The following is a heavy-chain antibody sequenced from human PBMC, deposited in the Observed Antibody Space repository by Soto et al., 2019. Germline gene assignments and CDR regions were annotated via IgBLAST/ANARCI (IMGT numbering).Heavy chain of an antibody. CDR3: ASHGERTIGSLNWFDP. CDR2: MYYSGST. Sequence: QLQLQESGPGLVKPSETLSLTCTVSGGSISSSNYFWGWIRQPPGKGLEWIGSMYYSGSTYYNPSLKSTVTTSVDTSKNQFSLKPSSVTAAYTSMYSCASHGERTIGSLNWFDPWGQATLVTVSS. J-gene: IGHJ5*02. D-gene: IGHD7-27*01. CDR1: GGSISSSNYF. V-gene: IGHV4-39*01.